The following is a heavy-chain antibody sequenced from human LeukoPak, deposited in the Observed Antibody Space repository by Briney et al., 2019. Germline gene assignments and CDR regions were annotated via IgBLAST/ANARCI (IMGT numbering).Heavy chain of an antibody. CDR1: GGSISSGGYY. CDR3: ARERRGYGDYYFRSDYYYGMDV. V-gene: IGHV4-31*03. CDR2: IYYSGST. Sequence: SETLSLTCTVSGGSISSGGYYWSWIRQHPGKGLEWIGYIYYSGSTYYNPSLKSRVTISVDTSKNQFSLKLSSVTAADTAVYYCARERRGYGDYYFRSDYYYGMDVWGQGTTVTVSS. D-gene: IGHD4-17*01. J-gene: IGHJ6*02.